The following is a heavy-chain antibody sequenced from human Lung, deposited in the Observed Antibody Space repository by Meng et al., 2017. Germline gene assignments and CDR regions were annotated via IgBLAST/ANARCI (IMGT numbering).Heavy chain of an antibody. V-gene: IGHV3-15*01. J-gene: IGHJ4*02. Sequence: VQLVESGGGLVKPGGSLRLSCEGSGFTFSNAYMTWVRQVPGKRLEWVGRIKSKPDGETIDYAALVKGRFTISRDDSKNTVYLQMNSLKTEDTAVYYCSGHIDYWGQGTLVTVSS. CDR3: SGHIDY. CDR2: IKSKPDGETI. D-gene: IGHD5-12*01. CDR1: GFTFSNAY.